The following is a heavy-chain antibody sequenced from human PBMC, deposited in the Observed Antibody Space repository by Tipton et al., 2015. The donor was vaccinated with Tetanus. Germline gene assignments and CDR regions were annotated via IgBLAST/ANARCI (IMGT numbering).Heavy chain of an antibody. CDR3: ARDQARGARGWNYFDY. CDR2: IYYSGGT. Sequence: TLSLTCTVSGGSISSGGYYWSWIRQHPGKGLEWIGDIYYSGGTYYNPSFKSQVTISVDTSKNQFSLKLNSLTAADTAVYYCARDQARGARGWNYFDYWGQGALVTVSS. D-gene: IGHD1-26*01. J-gene: IGHJ4*02. V-gene: IGHV4-31*01. CDR1: GGSISSGGYY.